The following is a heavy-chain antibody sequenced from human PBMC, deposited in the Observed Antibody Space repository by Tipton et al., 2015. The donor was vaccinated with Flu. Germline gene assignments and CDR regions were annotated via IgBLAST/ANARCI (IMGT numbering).Heavy chain of an antibody. CDR3: ARGRGAAAGNFDY. CDR2: ISPSGST. J-gene: IGHJ4*02. V-gene: IGHV4-4*07. Sequence: TLSLTCTVSGGSIRSYYWSWIRQPAGKGLEWIGRISPSGSTNYNASLKSRVTMSVDTSKNQFSLKLSSVTAADTAVYYCARGRGAAAGNFDYWGQGTLVTVSS. CDR1: GGSIRSYY. D-gene: IGHD6-13*01.